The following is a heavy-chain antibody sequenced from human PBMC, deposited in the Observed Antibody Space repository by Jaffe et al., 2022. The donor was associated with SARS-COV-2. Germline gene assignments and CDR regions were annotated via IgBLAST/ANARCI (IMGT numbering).Heavy chain of an antibody. CDR1: GGSVSSSTFY. Sequence: QLQLQESGPGLVKPSETLSLTCTVSGGSVSSSTFYWDWIRQPPGKGLEWIGTISYSGTTYYNPSLNSRLTISVDTSRNQFSLKLSSVTAADTAIYYCARHVIYYSGGNYLWKSGFDDWGQGTLVTVSS. V-gene: IGHV4-39*01. J-gene: IGHJ4*02. CDR3: ARHVIYYSGGNYLWKSGFDD. CDR2: ISYSGTT. D-gene: IGHD2-15*01.